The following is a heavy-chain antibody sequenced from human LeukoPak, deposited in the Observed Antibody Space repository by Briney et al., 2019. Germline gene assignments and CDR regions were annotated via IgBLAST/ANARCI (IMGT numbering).Heavy chain of an antibody. CDR2: ISSGGAT. CDR3: ARDAVGATGAGRFGAFDI. V-gene: IGHV3-66*01. J-gene: IGHJ3*02. Sequence: GGSLRLSCAASGFTVSSNYMSWVRQAPGKGLEWVSTISSGGATYYVDSVKGRFTVSRDNSKNTLYIQMNSLRAEDTAVYYCARDAVGATGAGRFGAFDIWGQGTMVTVSS. D-gene: IGHD1-26*01. CDR1: GFTVSSNY.